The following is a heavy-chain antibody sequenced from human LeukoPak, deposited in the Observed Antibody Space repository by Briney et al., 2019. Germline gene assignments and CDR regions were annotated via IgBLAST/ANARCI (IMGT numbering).Heavy chain of an antibody. J-gene: IGHJ4*02. D-gene: IGHD3-16*01. V-gene: IGHV3-74*01. CDR2: ISPDGSST. CDR1: GFTFSNYW. CDR3: ARDLGGLWTF. Sequence: GGSLRLSCAASGFTFSNYWMHWVRQAPGKGLVWVSRISPDGSSTNYADSVKGRFTISRDNAKNTLYLQMSSLRVEDTALYYCARDLGGLWTFWGQGTLVTVSS.